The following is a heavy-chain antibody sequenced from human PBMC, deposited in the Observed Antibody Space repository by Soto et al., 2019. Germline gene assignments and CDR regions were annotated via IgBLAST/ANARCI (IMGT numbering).Heavy chain of an antibody. CDR1: GFTFSGSA. CDR2: IRSKANSYAT. CDR3: TRLWIFGVDPYAFDI. V-gene: IGHV3-73*01. D-gene: IGHD3-3*01. J-gene: IGHJ3*02. Sequence: GSLRLSCAASGFTFSGSAMHWVRQASGKGLEWVGRIRSKANSYATAYAASVKGRFTISRDDSKNTAYLQMNSLKTEDTAVYYCTRLWIFGVDPYAFDIWGQGTMVTVSS.